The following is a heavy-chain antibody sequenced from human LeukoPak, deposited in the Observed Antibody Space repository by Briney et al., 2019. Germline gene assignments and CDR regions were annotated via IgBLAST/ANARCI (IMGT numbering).Heavy chain of an antibody. Sequence: PGGSLRLSCAASGFTFSSYGMHWVRQAPGKGLEWVAFIRYDGSNKYYADSVKGRFTISRDNSKNTLYLQMNSLRAEDTAVYYCARDRGFGGERGDYWGQGTLVTVSS. CDR3: ARDRGFGGERGDY. J-gene: IGHJ4*02. D-gene: IGHD4-23*01. CDR2: IRYDGSNK. CDR1: GFTFSSYG. V-gene: IGHV3-30*02.